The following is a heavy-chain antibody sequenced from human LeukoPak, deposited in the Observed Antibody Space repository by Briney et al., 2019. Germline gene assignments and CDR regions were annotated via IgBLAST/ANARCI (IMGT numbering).Heavy chain of an antibody. J-gene: IGHJ3*02. CDR2: IYPDDSDT. CDR3: ARLLYYFDSSGYYYAPKAFDI. Sequence: GESLKISCKGSGYIFTTYWIGWVRQMPGKGLEWMGIIYPDDSDTGYSPSFQGQVTISADKSINTAYLQWSSLKASDTAMYYCARLLYYFDSSGYYYAPKAFDIWGQGTMVTVSS. V-gene: IGHV5-51*01. D-gene: IGHD3-22*01. CDR1: GYIFTTYW.